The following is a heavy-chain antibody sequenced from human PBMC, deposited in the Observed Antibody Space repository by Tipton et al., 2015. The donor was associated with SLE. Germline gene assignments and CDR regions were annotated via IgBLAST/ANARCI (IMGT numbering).Heavy chain of an antibody. CDR3: ASQGGSSWSRDY. J-gene: IGHJ4*02. D-gene: IGHD6-13*01. CDR1: GGSFSGYY. CDR2: IYYSGST. V-gene: IGHV4-34*09. Sequence: TLSLTCAVYGGSFSGYYWSWIRQPPGKGLEWIGYIYYSGSTYYNPSLKSRVTISVDTSKNQFSLKLSSVTAADTAVYYCASQGGSSWSRDYWGQGTLVTVSS.